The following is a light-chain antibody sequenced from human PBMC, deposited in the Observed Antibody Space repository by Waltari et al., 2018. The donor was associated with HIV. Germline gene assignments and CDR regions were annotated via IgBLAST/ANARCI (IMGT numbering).Light chain of an antibody. CDR1: QSLLSSSNDKNY. CDR2: WAS. Sequence: DIVMTQSPYSLAESLGERATIDCKSSQSLLSSSNDKNYLAWYQQKPGQPPRLLLFWASTRESGVPERFTGSGSGTYFTLTISSLQAEDVAVYYCQQYYTTPPTFGGGTKVEIK. J-gene: IGKJ4*01. V-gene: IGKV4-1*01. CDR3: QQYYTTPPT.